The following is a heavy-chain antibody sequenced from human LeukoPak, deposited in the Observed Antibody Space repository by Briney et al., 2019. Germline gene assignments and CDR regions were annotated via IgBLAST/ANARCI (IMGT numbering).Heavy chain of an antibody. V-gene: IGHV3-7*01. J-gene: IGHJ4*02. Sequence: GGSLRLSCAASGFTFNDYWMSWVRQAPGKGLEWVANIKQDGNEKYYLDSVKGRFTISRDNAKNSLYLQMNSLRAEDTAVYYCARALRGYSGYDSSDYWGQGTLVSVSS. CDR3: ARALRGYSGYDSSDY. D-gene: IGHD5-12*01. CDR2: IKQDGNEK. CDR1: GFTFNDYW.